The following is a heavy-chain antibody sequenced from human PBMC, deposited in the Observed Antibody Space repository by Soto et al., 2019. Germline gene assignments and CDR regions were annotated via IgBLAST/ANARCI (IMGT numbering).Heavy chain of an antibody. V-gene: IGHV4-39*02. J-gene: IGHJ3*01. CDR2: IYYYGTP. CDR3: ERFVGNAFDV. CDR1: GGSISNDRYN. Sequence: LQLQESGPGLVKPSETLSLTCSVSGGSISNDRYNWDLIRQSPGKGLEWIGTIYYYGTPAYNPSLKSQVTSSGDTSRYHFSLKVKSVSAADTAMYYCERFVGNAFDVWCKWKMVKVSS. D-gene: IGHD1-1*01.